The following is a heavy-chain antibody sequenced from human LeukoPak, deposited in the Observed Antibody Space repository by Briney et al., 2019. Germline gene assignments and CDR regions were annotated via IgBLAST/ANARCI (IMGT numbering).Heavy chain of an antibody. CDR3: ARNDCSGGSCYLVFDY. CDR2: IIPIFGTA. Sequence: KVSCKASGGTFSSYAISWVRQAPGQGLEWMGGIIPIFGTANYAQKFQGRVTITADKSTSTAYIELSSLRSEDTAVYYCARNDCSGGSCYLVFDYWGQGTLVTVSS. J-gene: IGHJ4*02. CDR1: GGTFSSYA. D-gene: IGHD2-15*01. V-gene: IGHV1-69*06.